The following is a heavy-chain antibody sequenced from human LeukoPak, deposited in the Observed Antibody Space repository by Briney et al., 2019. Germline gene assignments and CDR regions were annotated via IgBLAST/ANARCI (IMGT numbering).Heavy chain of an antibody. J-gene: IGHJ4*02. CDR1: GYTFTGYY. D-gene: IGHD3-22*01. CDR2: INPNSGGT. V-gene: IGHV1-2*02. Sequence: GASVKVSCKTSGYTFTGYYMHWVRQAPGQGLEWMGWINPNSGGTKYAQKFQGRVTMTRDTSISTGYMELSGLRSDDTAVYYCARGGYYDSSGSNADWGQGTLVTVSS. CDR3: ARGGYYDSSGSNAD.